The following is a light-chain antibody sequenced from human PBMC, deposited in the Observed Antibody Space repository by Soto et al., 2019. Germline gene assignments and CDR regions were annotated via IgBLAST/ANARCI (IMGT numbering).Light chain of an antibody. Sequence: QSVLTQPPSVSGAPGQSVTISCTGSSSNFGAGYDVHWYQQLPGTAPKLLIYGSSNRPSGVPARFSGSKSGTSASLTVSGLQAEDEADYYCTSYAGSNNLVFAGGTKVTVL. V-gene: IGLV1-40*01. CDR1: SSNFGAGYD. CDR3: TSYAGSNNLV. CDR2: GSS. J-gene: IGLJ3*02.